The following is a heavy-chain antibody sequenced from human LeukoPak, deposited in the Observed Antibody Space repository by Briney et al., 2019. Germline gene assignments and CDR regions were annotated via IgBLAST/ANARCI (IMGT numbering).Heavy chain of an antibody. CDR3: ARDMTTVTTFDY. Sequence: GASVKVSCKASGGTFSSYAISWVRQAPGQGLEWMGGIIPISGTANYAQKFQGRVTITTDESTSTAYMELSSLRSEDTAVYYCARDMTTVTTFDYWEQGTLVTVSS. CDR2: IIPISGTA. V-gene: IGHV1-69*05. D-gene: IGHD4-17*01. J-gene: IGHJ4*02. CDR1: GGTFSSYA.